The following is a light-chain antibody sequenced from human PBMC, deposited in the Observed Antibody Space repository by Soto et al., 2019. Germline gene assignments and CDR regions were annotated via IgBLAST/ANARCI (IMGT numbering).Light chain of an antibody. Sequence: EIVLTQSPGTLSLSPGERATLSCRASQSVSSSYLAWYQQKPGQAPRLLIYGASSRATGIPDRFSGSGSGTDFTLTISRLEPEDFPVYYCQQYGSSPLTFGGWTKLEIK. CDR1: QSVSSSY. V-gene: IGKV3-20*01. CDR2: GAS. J-gene: IGKJ4*01. CDR3: QQYGSSPLT.